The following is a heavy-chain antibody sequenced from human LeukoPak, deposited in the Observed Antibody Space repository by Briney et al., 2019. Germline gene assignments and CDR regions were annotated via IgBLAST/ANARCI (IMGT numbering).Heavy chain of an antibody. D-gene: IGHD3-16*01. Sequence: GGSLRLSCAASGFTFSNAWMSWVRQAPGKGLEWVGSIKSKTDGGTTDYTAPVKGRFTISRDDSKNTLYLRMNSLKTEDTAVYYCALGGDYFDYWGQGTLVTVSS. CDR1: GFTFSNAW. CDR3: ALGGDYFDY. CDR2: IKSKTDGGTT. J-gene: IGHJ4*02. V-gene: IGHV3-15*01.